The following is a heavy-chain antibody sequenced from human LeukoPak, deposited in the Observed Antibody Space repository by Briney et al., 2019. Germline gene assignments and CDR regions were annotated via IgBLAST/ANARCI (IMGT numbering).Heavy chain of an antibody. CDR1: GFTFSSYW. J-gene: IGHJ3*02. V-gene: IGHV3-74*01. CDR2: INSDGSST. Sequence: GGSLRLSCAASGFTFSSYWMHWVRQAPGKGLVWVSRINSDGSSTSYADSVKGRFTSSRDNAKNTLYLQMNSLRAEDTAVYYCARKGYCSSSSCYGDAFDIWGQGTVVTVSS. CDR3: ARKGYCSSSSCYGDAFDI. D-gene: IGHD2-2*01.